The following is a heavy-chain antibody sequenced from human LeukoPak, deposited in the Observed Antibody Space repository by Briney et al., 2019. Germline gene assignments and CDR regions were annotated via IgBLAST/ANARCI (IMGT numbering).Heavy chain of an antibody. D-gene: IGHD2-2*01. CDR3: ARCGVPATRPSDYYYGMDV. CDR1: GYTFTDYN. CDR2: ISTYNGNT. Sequence: ASVKVSCKASGYTFTDYNFSWVRQAPGQGLEWMGWISTYNGNTKYAQNLQGRVTMTTDTSTSTAYMELRSLRSDDTAVYYCARCGVPATRPSDYYYGMDVWGQGTTVTVSS. J-gene: IGHJ6*02. V-gene: IGHV1-18*01.